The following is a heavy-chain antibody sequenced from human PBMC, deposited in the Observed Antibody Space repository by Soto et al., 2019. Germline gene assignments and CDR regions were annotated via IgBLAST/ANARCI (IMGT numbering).Heavy chain of an antibody. J-gene: IGHJ6*03. V-gene: IGHV3-53*04. CDR3: ARGADGDYPYYYYYMDV. D-gene: IGHD4-17*01. CDR1: GFTVSSNY. Sequence: GGSLRLSCAASGFTVSSNYMSWVRQAPGKGLEWVSVIYSGGSTYYADSVKGRFTISRHNSKNTLYLQMNSLRAEDTAVYYCARGADGDYPYYYYYMDVWGKGTTVTVSS. CDR2: IYSGGST.